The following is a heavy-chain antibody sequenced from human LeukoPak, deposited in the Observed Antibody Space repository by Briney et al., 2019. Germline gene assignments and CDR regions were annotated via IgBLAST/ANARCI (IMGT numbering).Heavy chain of an antibody. V-gene: IGHV2-70*11. CDR2: IDWDDDK. CDR1: GYSLRTSGMC. Sequence: SGPTLVNPTQTLTLTCTFSGYSLRTSGMCVSWIRQPPGKALEWLARIDWDDDKYYSTSLKTRLTISKDTSKNQVVLTMTNMDPVDPATYYCTRMPAASGLAFDYWGQGTLVTVAS. CDR3: TRMPAASGLAFDY. D-gene: IGHD6-13*01. J-gene: IGHJ4*02.